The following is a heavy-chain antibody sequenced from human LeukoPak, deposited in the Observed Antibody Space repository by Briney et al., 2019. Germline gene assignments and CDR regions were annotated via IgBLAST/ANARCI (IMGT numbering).Heavy chain of an antibody. V-gene: IGHV3-64*01. CDR3: ARYGSGSYYHY. D-gene: IGHD3-10*01. CDR2: ISTDGGGT. Sequence: PGGSLKLSCAASGFTFSGSAIHWVRQAAGKGLEYVSAISTDGGGTYYVNSVKGRFTISRDNSKNTLYLHMGSLRAEDMAVYYCARYGSGSYYHYWGQGTLVTVSS. CDR1: GFTFSGSA. J-gene: IGHJ4*02.